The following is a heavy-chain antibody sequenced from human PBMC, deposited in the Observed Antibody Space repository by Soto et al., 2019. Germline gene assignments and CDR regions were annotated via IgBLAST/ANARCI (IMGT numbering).Heavy chain of an antibody. CDR1: GGSISSGGYY. J-gene: IGHJ3*02. V-gene: IGHV4-31*03. Sequence: QVQLQESGPGLVKPSQTLSLTCTVSGGSISSGGYYWSWIRQHPGKGLEWIGYIYYSGSTYYNPSLKSRVTMSVDTSKNQFSLELSSVTAADTAVYCCAREGRRTRANDAFDIWGQGTMVTVSS. CDR2: IYYSGST. CDR3: AREGRRTRANDAFDI.